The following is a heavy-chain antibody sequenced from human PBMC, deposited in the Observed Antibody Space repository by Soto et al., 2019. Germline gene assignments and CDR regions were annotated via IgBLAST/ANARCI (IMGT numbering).Heavy chain of an antibody. V-gene: IGHV1-18*04. CDR1: GYTFTSYG. Sequence: ASVKVSCKASGYTFTSYGISWVRQAPGQGLEWMGWISAYNGNTNYAQKLQGRVTMTTDTSTSTAYMELRSLRSDDTAVYYCARRGRSRYLSGYYGMDVWGQGTTVTVSS. CDR3: ARRGRSRYLSGYYGMDV. J-gene: IGHJ6*02. D-gene: IGHD3-10*01. CDR2: ISAYNGNT.